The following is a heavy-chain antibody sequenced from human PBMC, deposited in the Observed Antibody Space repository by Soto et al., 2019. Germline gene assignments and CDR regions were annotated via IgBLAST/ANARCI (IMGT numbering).Heavy chain of an antibody. D-gene: IGHD5-12*01. Sequence: GGSLRLSCAASGFTFSSYGMHWVRQAPGKGLEWVAVIWYDGSNKYYADSVKGRFTISRDNSKNTLYLQMNSLRAEDTAVYYCARNYWDIVATMSDYYYYYMDVWGKGTTVTVSS. V-gene: IGHV3-33*01. CDR1: GFTFSSYG. CDR3: ARNYWDIVATMSDYYYYYMDV. J-gene: IGHJ6*03. CDR2: IWYDGSNK.